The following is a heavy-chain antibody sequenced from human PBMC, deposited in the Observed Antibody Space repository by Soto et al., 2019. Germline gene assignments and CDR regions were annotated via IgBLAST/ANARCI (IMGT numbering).Heavy chain of an antibody. V-gene: IGHV1-3*01. CDR3: ARVRGYSYGPNPRDAFDI. D-gene: IGHD5-18*01. CDR2: INAGNGNT. Sequence: ASVKVSCKASGYTFTSYAMHWVRQAPGRRLEWMGWINAGNGNTKYSQKFQGRVTITRDTSASTAYMELSSLRSEDTAVYYCARVRGYSYGPNPRDAFDIWGQGTMVTVSS. J-gene: IGHJ3*02. CDR1: GYTFTSYA.